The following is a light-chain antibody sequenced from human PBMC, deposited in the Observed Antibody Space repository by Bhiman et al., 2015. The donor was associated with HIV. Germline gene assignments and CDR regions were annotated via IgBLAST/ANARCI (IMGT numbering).Light chain of an antibody. V-gene: IGLV1-40*01. CDR1: TSNIGAGYD. J-gene: IGLJ1*01. Sequence: QSMLTQPPSVSGAPGQRVTISCTGSTSNIGAGYDVHWYQQLPGTAPKLLIYRNSNRPSGVPDRFSGSKSGTSASLTITGLQPDDEADFCHSYDKSLRGHVFAPGTKVTVL. CDR2: RNS. CDR3: HSYDKSLRGHV.